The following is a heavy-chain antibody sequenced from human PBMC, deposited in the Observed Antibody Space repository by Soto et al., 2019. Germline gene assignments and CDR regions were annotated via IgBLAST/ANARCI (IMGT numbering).Heavy chain of an antibody. J-gene: IGHJ4*02. CDR1: GFTVSSNY. CDR3: ARDREGDGYNFDY. D-gene: IGHD6-25*01. V-gene: IGHV3-66*01. CDR2: IYSGGST. Sequence: GGSLRLSCAASGFTVSSNYMSWVRQAPGKGLEWVSVIYSGGSTYYADSVKGRFTISRDNAKNSLYLQMNSLRADDTAVYYCARDREGDGYNFDYWGQGTLVTVSS.